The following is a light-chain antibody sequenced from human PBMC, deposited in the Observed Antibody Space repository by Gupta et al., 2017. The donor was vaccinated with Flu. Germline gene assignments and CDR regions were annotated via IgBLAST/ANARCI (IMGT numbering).Light chain of an antibody. J-gene: IGKJ2*03. Sequence: EIVMTQSPATLSVSPGERATLSCRASQSVSTNLAWYQQKPGQAPRLLIYGASTRATGIPARFSGSGYGTQFTLTISSRQSEDFAVYYCQQYADWPPDSFGQGTKMEIK. CDR2: GAS. CDR3: QQYADWPPDS. V-gene: IGKV3-15*01. CDR1: QSVSTN.